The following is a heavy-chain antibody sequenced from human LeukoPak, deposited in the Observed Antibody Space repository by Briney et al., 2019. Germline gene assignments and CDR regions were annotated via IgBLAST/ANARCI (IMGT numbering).Heavy chain of an antibody. J-gene: IGHJ4*02. D-gene: IGHD2-15*01. V-gene: IGHV3-21*01. CDR2: ISSISSYI. Sequence: PGGSLRLSCAASGFTFSSYSMNWVRQAPGKGLEWVSSISSISSYIYYVDSVKGRFTISRDNAKNSLYLNMNSLRAEDTAVYYCARERIEWWLIGSWGQGTLVTVSS. CDR3: ARERIEWWLIGS. CDR1: GFTFSSYS.